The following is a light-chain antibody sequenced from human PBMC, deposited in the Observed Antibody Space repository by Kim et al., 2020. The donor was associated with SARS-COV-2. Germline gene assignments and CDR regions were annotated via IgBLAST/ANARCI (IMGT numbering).Light chain of an antibody. J-gene: IGLJ2*01. CDR2: ADN. CDR3: QSYDSSNHEV. CDR1: SGSIASNY. V-gene: IGLV6-57*03. Sequence: KTVHISCPRSSGSIASNYVQWYQQRPGSAPTTVIYADNQRPSGVPDRFSGSIDSSSNSASLTISGLKTEDEADYYCQSYDSSNHEVFGGGTQLTVL.